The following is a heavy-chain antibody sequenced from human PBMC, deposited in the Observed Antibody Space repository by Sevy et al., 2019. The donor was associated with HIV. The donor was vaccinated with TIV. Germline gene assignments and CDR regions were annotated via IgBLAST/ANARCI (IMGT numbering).Heavy chain of an antibody. CDR2: IYWDDDK. CDR1: GFSLSTSGVG. V-gene: IGHV2-5*02. D-gene: IGHD1-26*01. J-gene: IGHJ4*02. CDR3: ASPLGGALAFDY. Sequence: SGPTLVKPTQTLTLTCTFSGFSLSTSGVGVGWIRQPPGKALEWLALIYWDDDKRYSPSLKSRLTITKDTSKNQVVVTWTNMDPVDTATYYCASPLGGALAFDYWGQGTLVTVSS.